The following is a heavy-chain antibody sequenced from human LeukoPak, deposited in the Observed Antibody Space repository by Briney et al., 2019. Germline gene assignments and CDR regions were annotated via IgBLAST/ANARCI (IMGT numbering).Heavy chain of an antibody. Sequence: GGTLRLSCEASGFTFTNYGMSWVRQAPGKGLEWVSVISGSGGSTYYADSVKGRFTISRDNSKNTLYLQMNSLRAEDTAVYYCAKGSGSYDYWGQGTLVTVSS. CDR2: ISGSGGST. J-gene: IGHJ4*02. D-gene: IGHD1-26*01. V-gene: IGHV3-23*01. CDR1: GFTFTNYG. CDR3: AKGSGSYDY.